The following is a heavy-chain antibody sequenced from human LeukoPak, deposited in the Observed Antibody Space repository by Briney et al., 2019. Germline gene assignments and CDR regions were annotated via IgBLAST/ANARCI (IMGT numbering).Heavy chain of an antibody. V-gene: IGHV3-49*04. J-gene: IGHJ4*02. Sequence: GGSLRLSCTASGFTFGDYAMSWVRQAPGKGLEWVGFIRSKAYGWTTEYAASVKGRFTISRDDSKSIAYLQMNSLKTEDTAVYYCTSGNHYYDSSGYSYWGQGTLVTVSS. D-gene: IGHD3-22*01. CDR1: GFTFGDYA. CDR2: IRSKAYGWTT. CDR3: TSGNHYYDSSGYSY.